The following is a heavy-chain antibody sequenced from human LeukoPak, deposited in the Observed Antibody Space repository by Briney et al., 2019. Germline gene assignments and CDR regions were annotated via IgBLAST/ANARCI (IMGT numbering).Heavy chain of an antibody. Sequence: GGSLRLSCAASGFTFDDYAMHWVRQAPGKGLEWVSGISWNSGSIGYADSVKGRFTISRDNAKNSLYLQMNSLRAEDTAVYYCAKSRYFDWLLYGYYFDYWGQGTLVTVSS. CDR1: GFTFDDYA. V-gene: IGHV3-9*01. D-gene: IGHD3-9*01. CDR3: AKSRYFDWLLYGYYFDY. J-gene: IGHJ4*02. CDR2: ISWNSGSI.